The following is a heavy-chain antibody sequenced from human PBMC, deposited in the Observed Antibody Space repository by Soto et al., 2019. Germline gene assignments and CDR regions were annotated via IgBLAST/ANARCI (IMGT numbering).Heavy chain of an antibody. CDR3: AGEAYYYDSSGYSPHFDY. Sequence: SVKVSCKASGGTFSSYTISWVRQAPGQGLEWMGRIIPILGIANYAQKFQGRVTITADKSTSTAYMELSSLRSEDTAVYYCAGEAYYYDSSGYSPHFDYWGQGTLVTVSS. J-gene: IGHJ4*02. CDR1: GGTFSSYT. CDR2: IIPILGIA. D-gene: IGHD3-22*01. V-gene: IGHV1-69*04.